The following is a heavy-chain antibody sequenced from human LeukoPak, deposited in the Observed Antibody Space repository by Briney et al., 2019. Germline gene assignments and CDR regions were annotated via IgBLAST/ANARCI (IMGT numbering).Heavy chain of an antibody. CDR3: AKDGLFLTTELKFFYMDV. J-gene: IGHJ6*03. V-gene: IGHV3-30*18. CDR2: ISYDGSNK. CDR1: GFTFSSYG. Sequence: GGSLRVSCAASGFTFSSYGMHWVRQAPGRGLEWVAVISYDGSNKFYADSVKGRFTISRDNSKNTLYLQMTSLRAEDAAVYCCAKDGLFLTTELKFFYMDVWGKGTTVTVSS. D-gene: IGHD4-11*01.